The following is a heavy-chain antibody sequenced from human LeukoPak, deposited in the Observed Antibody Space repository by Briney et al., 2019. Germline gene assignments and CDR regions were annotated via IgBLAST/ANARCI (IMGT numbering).Heavy chain of an antibody. J-gene: IGHJ4*02. CDR2: IYYSGNT. V-gene: IGHV4-39*01. Sequence: NPSETLSLTCTVSGGSISSSSTYWGWIRQPPGKGLEWIGSIYYSGNTYYNPSLKSRVTISVDTSKNQFSLKLSSVTAADTAVYYCARPGGYCSSTSCYIYFDYWGQGTLVTVSS. D-gene: IGHD2-2*02. CDR3: ARPGGYCSSTSCYIYFDY. CDR1: GGSISSSSTY.